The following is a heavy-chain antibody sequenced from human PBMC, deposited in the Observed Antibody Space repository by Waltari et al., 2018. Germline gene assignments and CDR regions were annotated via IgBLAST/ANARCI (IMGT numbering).Heavy chain of an antibody. J-gene: IGHJ6*03. CDR1: GGSISSYY. V-gene: IGHV4-4*07. Sequence: QVQLQESGPGLVKPSETLSLTCTVSGGSISSYYWSWIRQPAGKGLEWIGRIYTSGSTNYNPSLKRRVTMSVDTSKNQFSLKLSSVTAADTAVYYCARGTREYYDSSGYPGHYYYYMDVWGKGTTVTVSS. CDR3: ARGTREYYDSSGYPGHYYYYMDV. CDR2: IYTSGST. D-gene: IGHD3-22*01.